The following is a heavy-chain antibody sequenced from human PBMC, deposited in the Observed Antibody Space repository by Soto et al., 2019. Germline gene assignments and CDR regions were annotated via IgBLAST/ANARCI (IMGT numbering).Heavy chain of an antibody. CDR3: AKDRGPNDYYYYGMDV. Sequence: QVQLVESGGGVVQPGRSLRLSCAASGFTFSSYGMHWVRQAPGKGLEWVAVISYDGSNKYYADSVKGRFTISRDNSKNTLYLKMNSLRAEDTAVYYCAKDRGPNDYYYYGMDVWGQGTTVTVSS. CDR2: ISYDGSNK. J-gene: IGHJ6*02. CDR1: GFTFSSYG. V-gene: IGHV3-30*18.